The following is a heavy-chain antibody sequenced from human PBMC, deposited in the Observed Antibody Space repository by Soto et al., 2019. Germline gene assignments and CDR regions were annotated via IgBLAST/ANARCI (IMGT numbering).Heavy chain of an antibody. Sequence: GGSLRLSCAASGFTFSSYWMHWVRQAPGKGLVWVSRINSDGSSTSYADSVKGRFTISRDSAKNTLYLQMNSLRAEDTAVYYCARPPRDGYRREIRENWFDPWGQGTLVTVSS. V-gene: IGHV3-74*01. CDR1: GFTFSSYW. D-gene: IGHD5-12*01. J-gene: IGHJ5*02. CDR2: INSDGSST. CDR3: ARPPRDGYRREIRENWFDP.